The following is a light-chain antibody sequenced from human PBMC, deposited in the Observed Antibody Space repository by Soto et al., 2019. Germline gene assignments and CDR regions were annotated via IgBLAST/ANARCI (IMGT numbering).Light chain of an antibody. CDR2: YAS. J-gene: IGKJ4*01. CDR1: QSISTN. Sequence: EIVMTQSPATLSVSPGERATLSCRASQSISTNLAWYQHKPGQAPKLLIYYASTRATGVPVTFSGSGSGTEITLTISSQQSEDSALYYCQQYHDWPRTFGRGTKVEIK. V-gene: IGKV3-15*01. CDR3: QQYHDWPRT.